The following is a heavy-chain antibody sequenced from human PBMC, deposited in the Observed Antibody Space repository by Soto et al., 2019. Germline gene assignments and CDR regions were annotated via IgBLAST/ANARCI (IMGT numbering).Heavy chain of an antibody. Sequence: QVQLVESGGGVVQPGRSLRLSCAASGFTFSSYGMHWVRQAPGKGLEWVAVISYDGSNKYYADSVKGRFTISRDNSQNTLYLQMNSLRAEDTAVYYCAKDLIAADDYYYYGMDVWGQGTTVTVSS. CDR2: ISYDGSNK. D-gene: IGHD6-13*01. CDR3: AKDLIAADDYYYYGMDV. J-gene: IGHJ6*02. V-gene: IGHV3-30*18. CDR1: GFTFSSYG.